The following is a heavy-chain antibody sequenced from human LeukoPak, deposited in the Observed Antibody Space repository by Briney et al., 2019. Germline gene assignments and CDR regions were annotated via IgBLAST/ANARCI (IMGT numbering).Heavy chain of an antibody. CDR2: ISSSSSYI. D-gene: IGHD3-10*01. CDR3: AGGAVRGVISVWFDP. J-gene: IGHJ5*02. Sequence: GGSLRLSCAASGFTFSSYSMNWVRPAPGKGLEWVSSISSSSSYIYYADSVKGRFTISRDNAKNSLYLQMNSLRAEDTAVYYCAGGAVRGVISVWFDPWGQGTLVTVSS. CDR1: GFTFSSYS. V-gene: IGHV3-21*01.